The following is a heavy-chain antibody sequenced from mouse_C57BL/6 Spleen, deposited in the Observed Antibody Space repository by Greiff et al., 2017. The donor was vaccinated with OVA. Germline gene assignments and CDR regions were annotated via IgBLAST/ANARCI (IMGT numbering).Heavy chain of an antibody. CDR1: GYTFTSYW. J-gene: IGHJ1*03. Sequence: QVQLQQSGAELVRPGTSVKLSCKASGYTFTSYWMHWVKQRPGQGLEWIGVIDPSDSYTNYNQKFKGKATLTVDTSSSTAYMQLSSLTSEDSAVYYCARRGTGRGYWYFDVWGTGTTVTVSS. CDR3: ARRGTGRGYWYFDV. D-gene: IGHD4-1*01. V-gene: IGHV1-59*01. CDR2: IDPSDSYT.